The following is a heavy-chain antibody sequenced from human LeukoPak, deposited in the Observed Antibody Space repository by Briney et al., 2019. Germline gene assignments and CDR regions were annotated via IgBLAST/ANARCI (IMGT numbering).Heavy chain of an antibody. J-gene: IGHJ6*03. D-gene: IGHD3-10*01. Sequence: GGSLRLSCAASGFTFSSYGMHWVRQAPGKGLEWVAFIRYDGSNKYYADSVKGRFTISRDNSKNTLYLQMNSLRAEDTAVYYCAKDAILWFENYYYMDVWGKGTTVTISS. CDR3: AKDAILWFENYYYMDV. V-gene: IGHV3-30*02. CDR2: IRYDGSNK. CDR1: GFTFSSYG.